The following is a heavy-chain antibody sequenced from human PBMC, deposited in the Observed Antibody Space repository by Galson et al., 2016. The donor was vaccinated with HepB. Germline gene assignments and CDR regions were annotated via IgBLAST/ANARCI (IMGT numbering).Heavy chain of an antibody. D-gene: IGHD6-19*01. CDR1: GDSFSGYS. J-gene: IGHJ4*02. CDR2: IIPTLAVT. V-gene: IGHV1-69*04. Sequence: SVKVSCKASGDSFSGYSFSWVRQAPGQGLQWLGRIIPTLAVTTFAQEFQGRVTITADRATSTAYMELSSLTSEDTAVYYCARASEQWLELYYFDYWGQGTLVTVSS. CDR3: ARASEQWLELYYFDY.